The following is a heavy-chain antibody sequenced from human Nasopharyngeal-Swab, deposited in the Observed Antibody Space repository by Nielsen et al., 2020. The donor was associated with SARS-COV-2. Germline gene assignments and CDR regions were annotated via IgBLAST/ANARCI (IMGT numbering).Heavy chain of an antibody. J-gene: IGHJ3*02. V-gene: IGHV3-15*01. CDR3: ARQGLVGATGAFDI. Sequence: GESLKISCAASGFTFSNAWMSWVRQAPGKGLEWVGRIKSKTDGGTTDYAAPVKGRFTISRDDSKNTLYLQMNSLKTEDTAVYYCARQGLVGATGAFDIWGQGTMVTVSS. CDR1: GFTFSNAW. CDR2: IKSKTDGGTT. D-gene: IGHD1-26*01.